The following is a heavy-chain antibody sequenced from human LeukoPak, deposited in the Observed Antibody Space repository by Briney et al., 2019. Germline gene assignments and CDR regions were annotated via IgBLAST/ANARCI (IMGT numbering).Heavy chain of an antibody. D-gene: IGHD3-10*01. Sequence: SVKVSCKASGGTFSSYAISWARQAPGQGLEWMGGIIPIFGTANYAQKFQGRVTITADKSTSTAYMELSSLKSEDTAVYYCARDRGTYYYGSGSQNWFDPWGQGTLVTVSS. CDR2: IIPIFGTA. CDR3: ARDRGTYYYGSGSQNWFDP. V-gene: IGHV1-69*06. CDR1: GGTFSSYA. J-gene: IGHJ5*02.